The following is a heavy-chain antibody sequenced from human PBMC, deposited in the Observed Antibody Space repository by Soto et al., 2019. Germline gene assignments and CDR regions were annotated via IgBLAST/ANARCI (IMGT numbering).Heavy chain of an antibody. CDR1: GLIFSDHG. Sequence: GGPQRHCWTASGLIFSDHGVHWARQDPGKWPEWVATIWSAGSNQSYGDSVQGRFPISRDNSHNMLYLQMNTLTADDTAVYYCAKAGPGSSHFDYCGQGTLVTVSS. V-gene: IGHV3-30*02. J-gene: IGHJ4*02. CDR3: AKAGPGSSHFDY. CDR2: IWSAGSNQ. D-gene: IGHD6-6*01.